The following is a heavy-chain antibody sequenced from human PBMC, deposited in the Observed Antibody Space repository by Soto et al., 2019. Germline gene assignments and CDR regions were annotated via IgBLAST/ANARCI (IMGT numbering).Heavy chain of an antibody. CDR3: ARRGYCSGNSCRTCCCYGIDV. D-gene: IGHD2-2*01. Sequence: ASVKVSCKASGYTFTSYGISWVRQAPGQGLEWMGWISAYNGNTNYAQKLQGRVTMTTDTSTSTAYMELRSLRSDDTGLYCGARRGYCSGNSCRTCCCYGIDVWGQGTTVTVSS. V-gene: IGHV1-18*01. J-gene: IGHJ6*02. CDR1: GYTFTSYG. CDR2: ISAYNGNT.